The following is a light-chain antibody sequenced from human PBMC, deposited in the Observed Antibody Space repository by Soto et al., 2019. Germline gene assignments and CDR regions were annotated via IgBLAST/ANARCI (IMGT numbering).Light chain of an antibody. CDR3: QQYGRSPPMYT. CDR2: GAS. J-gene: IGKJ2*01. CDR1: QSVSSSY. Sequence: EIVLTQSPGTLSLSPGERATLSCRASQSVSSSYLAWYQQKPGQAPRLLIYGASSRATGIPDRFSGSGSGTDFTLTISRLEPEDVAVYYCQQYGRSPPMYTFGQGTKLEIK. V-gene: IGKV3-20*01.